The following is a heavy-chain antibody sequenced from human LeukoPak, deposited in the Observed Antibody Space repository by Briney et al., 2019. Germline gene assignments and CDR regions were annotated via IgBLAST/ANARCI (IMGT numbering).Heavy chain of an antibody. CDR3: AKLTGTTIPFDY. Sequence: PGGSLRLSCAASGFTFSSYGMHWVRQAPGKGLEWVAVISYDGSNKYYADSVKGRFTISRDNYKNTLYLQMNSLRAEDTAVYYCAKLTGTTIPFDYWGQGTLVTVSS. V-gene: IGHV3-30*18. CDR1: GFTFSSYG. J-gene: IGHJ4*02. D-gene: IGHD1-20*01. CDR2: ISYDGSNK.